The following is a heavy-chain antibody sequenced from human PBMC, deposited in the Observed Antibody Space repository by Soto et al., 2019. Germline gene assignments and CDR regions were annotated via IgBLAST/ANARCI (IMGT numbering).Heavy chain of an antibody. CDR1: GQSFSGHS. V-gene: IGHV4-34*01. CDR3: ARGSGIVALPGELEDVKYDY. Sequence: QVQLQQWGAGLVKPSETLSLSCAVYGQSFSGHSWAWIRQPPGKGLEWIGEINESGSTYYNPSLKRRVTISTDTSKNQFSLKLSSVSAADTDAYFCARGSGIVALPGELEDVKYDYWGQGTLVNVSS. CDR2: INESGST. D-gene: IGHD1-1*01. J-gene: IGHJ4*02.